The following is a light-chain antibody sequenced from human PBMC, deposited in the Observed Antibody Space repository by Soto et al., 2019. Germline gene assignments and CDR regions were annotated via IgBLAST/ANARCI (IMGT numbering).Light chain of an antibody. CDR3: QHYNSYSEA. J-gene: IGKJ1*01. Sequence: DIQMTQSPSSLSASVGDRVSITCRASQGISDYLAWYQQKPEKVPKLLIYAASTLQPGVPSRFSGSGYGTDFTLTISSLQPDDFATYYCQHYNSYSEAFGQGTKVELK. CDR2: AAS. CDR1: QGISDY. V-gene: IGKV1-27*01.